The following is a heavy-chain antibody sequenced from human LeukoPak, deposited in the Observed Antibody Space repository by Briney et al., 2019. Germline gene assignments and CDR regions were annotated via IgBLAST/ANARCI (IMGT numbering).Heavy chain of an antibody. CDR3: ASIQRGSLIDY. V-gene: IGHV3-21*01. D-gene: IGHD2-8*01. CDR2: IYNSGTDI. CDR1: GFTFSSYP. Sequence: GGSLRLSCAASGFTFSSYPMNWVRQAPGKGLEWVSSIYNSGTDIYYAAPVKGRFTICHDNAKNPLYPEMNSLRAEDTAVYYWASIQRGSLIDYWGEGTQVTVSS. J-gene: IGHJ4*02.